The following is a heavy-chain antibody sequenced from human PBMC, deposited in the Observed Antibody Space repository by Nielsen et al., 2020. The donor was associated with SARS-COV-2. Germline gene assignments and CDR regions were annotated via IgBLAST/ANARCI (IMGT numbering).Heavy chain of an antibody. V-gene: IGHV1-2*06. D-gene: IGHD3-3*01. Sequence: ASVKVSCKASGTTSTNYHIHWVRQAPGQGLEWMGRIHGNSGGTTYAQKFLGRLTITRDTSSSSAYLDLTWLRSDDTAVYFCAREVFYDFSYDYWGHGTLITVSS. CDR2: IHGNSGGT. J-gene: IGHJ4*01. CDR3: AREVFYDFSYDY. CDR1: GTTSTNYH.